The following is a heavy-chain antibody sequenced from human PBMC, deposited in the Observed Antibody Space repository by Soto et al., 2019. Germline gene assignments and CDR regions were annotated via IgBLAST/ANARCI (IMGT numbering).Heavy chain of an antibody. D-gene: IGHD3-10*01. Sequence: QITLKESGPTLVKPTQTLTLTCTFSGFSLSTSGVGVGCIRQPPGKALEWLALIYGDDEKRYSPSLKRRLTVTKDTSKNQVVLTMTNMDPVDTATYYCAPRIYYTSGRQFDYWGQGTLVTVSS. CDR3: APRIYYTSGRQFDY. J-gene: IGHJ4*02. CDR2: IYGDDEK. V-gene: IGHV2-5*02. CDR1: GFSLSTSGVG.